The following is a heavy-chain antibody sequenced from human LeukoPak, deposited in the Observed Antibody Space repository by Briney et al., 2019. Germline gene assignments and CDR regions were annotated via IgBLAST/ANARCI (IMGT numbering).Heavy chain of an antibody. CDR2: ISYEGGTQ. V-gene: IGHV3-30*18. CDR3: AKEGTPQVSTWYDL. CDR1: GFTFSSYG. Sequence: PGGSLRLSCAASGFTFSSYGMHWVRQARGKGLEWVAVISYEGGTQHYADSVKGRFIISRDNPRNTLYLQMNILRTEDTAVYYCAKEGTPQVSTWYDLWGQGTQVIVSS. J-gene: IGHJ5*02. D-gene: IGHD3-10*01.